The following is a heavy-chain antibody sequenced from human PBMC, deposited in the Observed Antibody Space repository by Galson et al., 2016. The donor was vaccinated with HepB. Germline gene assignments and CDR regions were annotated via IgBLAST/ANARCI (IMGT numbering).Heavy chain of an antibody. J-gene: IGHJ5*02. CDR1: GAFISSGGYY. CDR2: VYYSGST. V-gene: IGHV4-31*03. CDR3: ARGVSMVRGWLDP. D-gene: IGHD3-10*01. Sequence: TLSLTCNVSGAFISSGGYYWNWIRLHPGKGLEWIGCVYYSGSTYCNPSLESRATISVYTSENQFSLKLTSVTAADTAVYYCARGVSMVRGWLDPWGQGTRVTVSS.